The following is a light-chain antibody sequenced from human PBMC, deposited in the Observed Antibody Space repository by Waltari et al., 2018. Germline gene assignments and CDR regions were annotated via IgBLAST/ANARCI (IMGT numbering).Light chain of an antibody. J-gene: IGKJ4*01. CDR1: QNVDSS. CDR3: QQYNNWPPLT. CDR2: AAS. V-gene: IGKV3-15*01. Sequence: ETVMTQSPATLSVSPGETATLSCRASQNVDSSLAWYQQRPGQPPRRLLSAASTRASGVPARFSGSWSGTEFTLTISSLQSEDSAVYYCQQYNNWPPLTFGGGTK.